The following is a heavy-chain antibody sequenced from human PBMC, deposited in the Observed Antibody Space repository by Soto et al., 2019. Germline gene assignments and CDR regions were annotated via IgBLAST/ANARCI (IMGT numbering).Heavy chain of an antibody. CDR3: ASLDTAMQPSWFDP. CDR1: GGSISSSSYY. D-gene: IGHD5-18*01. Sequence: PSETLSLTCTVSGGSISSSSYYWGWIRQPPGKGLEWIGSIYYSGSTYYNPSLKSRVTISVDTSKNQFSLKLSSVTAADTAVYYCASLDTAMQPSWFDPWGQGTLVTVS. V-gene: IGHV4-39*01. CDR2: IYYSGST. J-gene: IGHJ5*02.